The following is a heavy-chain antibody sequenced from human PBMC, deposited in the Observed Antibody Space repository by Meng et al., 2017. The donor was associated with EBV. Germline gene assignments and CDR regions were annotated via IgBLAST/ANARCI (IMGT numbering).Heavy chain of an antibody. J-gene: IGHJ4*02. V-gene: IGHV4-39*07. D-gene: IGHD4-17*01. CDR1: GGSISNSSFY. CDR2: IYYSWST. CDR3: ARVDGDYLRGYYFDY. Sequence: WGPGRVRRSGTLSHTGTVSGGSISNSSFYWGWIRQPPGKGLEWIGSIYYSWSTYYNPSLKSRVTISVDTSKNQFSLKLSSVTAADTAVYYCARVDGDYLRGYYFDYWGQGTLVTVSS.